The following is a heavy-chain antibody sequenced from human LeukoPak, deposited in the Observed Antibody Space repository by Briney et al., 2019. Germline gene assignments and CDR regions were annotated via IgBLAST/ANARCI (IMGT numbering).Heavy chain of an antibody. J-gene: IGHJ5*02. CDR1: GGSFSGYY. CDR3: ARPSSQYQRRRRWFDP. D-gene: IGHD2-2*01. V-gene: IGHV4-34*01. CDR2: INHSGST. Sequence: PLETLSLTCAVYGGSFSGYYWSWIRQPPGKGLEWIGEINHSGSTNYNPSLKSRVAISVDTSKNQFSLKLSSVTAADTAVYYCARPSSQYQRRRRWFDPWGQGTLVTVSS.